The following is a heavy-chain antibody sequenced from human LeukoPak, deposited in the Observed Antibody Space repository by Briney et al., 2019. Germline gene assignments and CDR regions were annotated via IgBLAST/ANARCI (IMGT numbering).Heavy chain of an antibody. J-gene: IGHJ3*02. Sequence: GESLKISCKGSGYSFTSYWIGWVRQMPGKGLEWMGIIYPGDSDTRYSPSFQGQVTISVDKSISTAYLQWSSLKASDTAMYYCARGGLRYFDWLLWSDAFDIWGQGTMVTVSS. CDR1: GYSFTSYW. CDR3: ARGGLRYFDWLLWSDAFDI. V-gene: IGHV5-51*01. D-gene: IGHD3-9*01. CDR2: IYPGDSDT.